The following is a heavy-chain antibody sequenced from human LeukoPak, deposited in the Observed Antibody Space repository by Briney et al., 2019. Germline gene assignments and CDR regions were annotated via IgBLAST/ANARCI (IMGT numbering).Heavy chain of an antibody. CDR3: ASRSRPGRYFDWLQEDWFDP. CDR1: GGSISSSSYY. Sequence: SETLSLTCTVSGGSISSSSYYWGWIRQPPGKGLEWIGSIYYSGSTYYNPSLKSRVTISVDTSKNQFSLKLSSVTAADTAVYYCASRSRPGRYFDWLQEDWFDPWGQGTLVTVSS. D-gene: IGHD3-9*01. CDR2: IYYSGST. J-gene: IGHJ5*02. V-gene: IGHV4-39*07.